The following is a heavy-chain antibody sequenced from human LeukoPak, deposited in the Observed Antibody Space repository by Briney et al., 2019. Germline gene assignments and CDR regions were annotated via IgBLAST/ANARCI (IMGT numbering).Heavy chain of an antibody. V-gene: IGHV3-43D*03. CDR1: GFTFDDYA. Sequence: GGSLRLSCAASGFTFDDYAIHWVRQAPGKGLEWVCLISWDGGSSNCADSVKGRFTISRDNSKNSVYLQMNSLTTEDTALYYCTTGGGPVTTSEEYFKHWGQGTPVTVSS. CDR2: ISWDGGSS. D-gene: IGHD4-17*01. CDR3: TTGGGPVTTSEEYFKH. J-gene: IGHJ1*01.